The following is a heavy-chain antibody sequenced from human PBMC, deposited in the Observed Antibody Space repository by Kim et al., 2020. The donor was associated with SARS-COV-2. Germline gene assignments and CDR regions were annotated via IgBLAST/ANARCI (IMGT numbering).Heavy chain of an antibody. CDR3: ARDPAVAGAYFDY. J-gene: IGHJ4*02. CDR1: GGSISSGSYY. CDR2: IYTSGST. Sequence: SETLSLTCTVSGGSISSGSYYWSWIRQPAGKGLEWIGRIYTSGSTNYNPSLKSRVTISVDTSKNQFSLKLSSVTAADTAVYYCARDPAVAGAYFDYWGQGTLVTVSS. D-gene: IGHD6-19*01. V-gene: IGHV4-61*02.